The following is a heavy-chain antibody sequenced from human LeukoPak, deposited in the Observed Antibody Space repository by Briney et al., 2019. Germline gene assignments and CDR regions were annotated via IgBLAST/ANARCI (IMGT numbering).Heavy chain of an antibody. D-gene: IGHD6-25*01. CDR1: GYSFSNYW. J-gene: IGHJ4*02. CDR2: VNPGDSDT. V-gene: IGHV5-51*01. CDR3: ARQAAKAGPPIDY. Sequence: GESLKISCKGSGYSFSNYWIGWVRPMPGKGLEWMATVNPGDSDTRYSPSLQGQVTISADKSINTAYLQWSSLKASDTAIYYCARQAAKAGPPIDYWGQGTQVTVSS.